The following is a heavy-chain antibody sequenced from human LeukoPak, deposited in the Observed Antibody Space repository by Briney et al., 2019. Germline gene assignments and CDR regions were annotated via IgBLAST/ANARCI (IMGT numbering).Heavy chain of an antibody. J-gene: IGHJ6*02. Sequence: PSETLSLTCTVSGGSISSYYWSWIRQPPGKGLEWIGYIYYSGSTNYNPSLKSRVTISVDTSKNQFSLKLSSVTAADTAVYYCARQATGDYYYYYGMDVWGQGTTVTVSS. CDR1: GGSISSYY. D-gene: IGHD2-21*02. V-gene: IGHV4-59*08. CDR3: ARQATGDYYYYYGMDV. CDR2: IYYSGST.